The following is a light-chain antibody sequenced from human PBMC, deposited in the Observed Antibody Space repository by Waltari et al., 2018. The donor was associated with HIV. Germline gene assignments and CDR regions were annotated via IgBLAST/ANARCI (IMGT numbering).Light chain of an antibody. Sequence: QSALTQPASVSGSPGQSITISCTGTSSDVGGYNYVSWYQEHPGKAPKLMIYEVSNRPSGVSNRFSGSKSGNTASLTISGLQAEDEADYYCSSYPSSINLVFGGGTKLTVL. CDR3: SSYPSSINLV. CDR2: EVS. V-gene: IGLV2-14*01. CDR1: SSDVGGYNY. J-gene: IGLJ2*01.